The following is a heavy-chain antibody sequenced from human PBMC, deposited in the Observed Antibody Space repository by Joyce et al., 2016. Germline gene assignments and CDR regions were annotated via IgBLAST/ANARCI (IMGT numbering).Heavy chain of an antibody. Sequence: QVQLVQSGAEVKKPGASVKVSCKASTYTFTSYGVSWVRQAPGRGREWMGWISGYNGDTNYAQKLHGRVTMTTDTSTSTAYMELRSLRSDDTAVYYCARLHRVRPASIPYYFDYWGQGTLVTVSS. CDR2: ISGYNGDT. CDR1: TYTFTSYG. CDR3: ARLHRVRPASIPYYFDY. V-gene: IGHV1-18*01. D-gene: IGHD2-2*01. J-gene: IGHJ4*02.